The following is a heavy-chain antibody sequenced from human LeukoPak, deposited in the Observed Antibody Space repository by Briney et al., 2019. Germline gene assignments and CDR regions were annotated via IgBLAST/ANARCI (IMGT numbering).Heavy chain of an antibody. Sequence: GGSLRLSCAASGFTFSRCNMNWVRQAPGTGLEWISYIGTSGSHTFYADFVKGGFSISRDNAKNFLFLQMNSVRADDTAVYYCARDRYYYDSSGSCFDYWGQGTRVSVS. CDR2: IGTSGSHT. D-gene: IGHD3-22*01. CDR1: GFTFSRCN. V-gene: IGHV3-48*01. CDR3: ARDRYYYDSSGSCFDY. J-gene: IGHJ4*02.